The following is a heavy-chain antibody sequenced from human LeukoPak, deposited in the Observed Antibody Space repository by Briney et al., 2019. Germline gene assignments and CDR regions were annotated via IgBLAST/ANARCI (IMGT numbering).Heavy chain of an antibody. Sequence: SVKVSCKASGGTFSSYAISWVRQAPGQGLEWMGRIIPILGIANYAQKFQGKVTITADKSTSTAYMELSILRSEDTAVYYCARALGRDCSGGSCYSYYAYWGQGTLVTVSS. CDR3: ARALGRDCSGGSCYSYYAY. D-gene: IGHD2-15*01. CDR2: IIPILGIA. V-gene: IGHV1-69*04. J-gene: IGHJ4*02. CDR1: GGTFSSYA.